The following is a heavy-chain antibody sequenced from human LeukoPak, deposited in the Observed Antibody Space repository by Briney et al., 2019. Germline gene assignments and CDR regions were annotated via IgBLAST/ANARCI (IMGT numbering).Heavy chain of an antibody. CDR1: GGSFSGYY. Sequence: SSETLSLTCAVYGGSFSGYYWSWIRQPPGKGLEWIGEINHSGSTNYNPSLKSRVTISVDTSKNQFSLKLSSVTAADTAVYYGARTRPDIVVVPAAISQRGYYYYYYYMDVWGKGTTVTVSS. CDR3: ARTRPDIVVVPAAISQRGYYYYYYYMDV. V-gene: IGHV4-34*01. D-gene: IGHD2-2*02. CDR2: INHSGST. J-gene: IGHJ6*03.